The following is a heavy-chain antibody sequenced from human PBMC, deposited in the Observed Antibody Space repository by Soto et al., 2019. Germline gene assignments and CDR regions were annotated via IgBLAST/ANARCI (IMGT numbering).Heavy chain of an antibody. J-gene: IGHJ4*02. CDR2: ISGSGGST. D-gene: IGHD6-19*01. CDR3: AKDKTVAGTSNDY. Sequence: PGGSLRLSCAASGFTFSSYAMSWVRRAPGKGLEWVSAISGSGGSTYYADSVKGRFTISRDNSKNTLYLQMNSLRAGDTAVYYCAKDKTVAGTSNDYWGQGTLVTVSS. CDR1: GFTFSSYA. V-gene: IGHV3-23*01.